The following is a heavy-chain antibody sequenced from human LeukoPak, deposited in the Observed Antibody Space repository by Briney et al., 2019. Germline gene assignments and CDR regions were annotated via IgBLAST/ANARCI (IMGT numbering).Heavy chain of an antibody. CDR1: GFTFTTHW. CDR2: IYPGDSDT. D-gene: IGHD1-26*01. J-gene: IGHJ3*02. CDR3: ARHQIVGDGISAFDI. V-gene: IGHV5-51*01. Sequence: GESLKISCKGSGFTFTTHWIGWMRQMPGNGLEWMGIIYPGDSDTRYSPSFQGQVTISVDKSITTAYLQWSSLKASDTAMYFCARHQIVGDGISAFDIWGQGTMVTVSS.